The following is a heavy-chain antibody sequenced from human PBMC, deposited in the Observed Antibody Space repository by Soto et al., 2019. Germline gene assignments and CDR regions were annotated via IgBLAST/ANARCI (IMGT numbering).Heavy chain of an antibody. CDR3: ATHCSSTSCYYTFDP. D-gene: IGHD2-2*01. CDR1: GGSFSSYY. Sequence: QVQLQQWGAGLLKPSETLSLTCAVYGGSFSSYYWSWIRQPPGKGLGWIGQINHYGSTDYNPSLKSRVTLSVDTSKNDFSLRLSSVTAADTAMYYCATHCSSTSCYYTFDPWGQGTLVTVSS. V-gene: IGHV4-34*01. CDR2: INHYGST. J-gene: IGHJ5*02.